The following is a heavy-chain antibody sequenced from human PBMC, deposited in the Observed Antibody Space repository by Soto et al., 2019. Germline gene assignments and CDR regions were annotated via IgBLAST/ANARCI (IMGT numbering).Heavy chain of an antibody. V-gene: IGHV4-61*01. CDR3: ARGRRPDYDFWSGRHDAFAI. CDR1: GGSVSSGSYY. CDR2: IYYSGST. D-gene: IGHD3-3*01. J-gene: IGHJ3*02. Sequence: PSETLSLTCTVSGGSVSSGSYYWSWIRQPPGKGLEWIGYIYYSGSTNYNPSLKSRVTISVDTSKHQLSLKQSSVTAADTAVYYCARGRRPDYDFWSGRHDAFAICGQGTMVTVSS.